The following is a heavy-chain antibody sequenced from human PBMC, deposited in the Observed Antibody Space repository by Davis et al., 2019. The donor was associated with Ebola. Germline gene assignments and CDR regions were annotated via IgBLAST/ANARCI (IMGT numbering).Heavy chain of an antibody. D-gene: IGHD6-13*01. V-gene: IGHV1-8*03. CDR1: GGTFSSYA. CDR2: MNPNSGNT. Sequence: ASVKVSCKASGGTFSSYAISWVRQATGQGLEWMGWMNPNSGNTGYAQKFQGRVTITRNTSISTAYMELSSLRSEDTAVYYCARRTRIAAAGKYYYYYYYMDVWGKGTTVTVSS. CDR3: ARRTRIAAAGKYYYYYYYMDV. J-gene: IGHJ6*03.